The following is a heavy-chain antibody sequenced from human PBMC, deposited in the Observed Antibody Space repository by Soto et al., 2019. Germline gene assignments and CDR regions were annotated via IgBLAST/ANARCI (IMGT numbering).Heavy chain of an antibody. CDR2: INHRGGA. D-gene: IGHD3-3*01. CDR1: NGSFTDYF. CDR3: VARGMTYDFLSGPHPFDP. Sequence: PSETLSITCAAHNGSFTDYFWTWIRQSPGKGLEWIGEINHRGGATYNPSLRSRVTISIDTSKDHFSLSLRSPTAADTAVYYCVARGMTYDFLSGPHPFDPWGHGTLVTVSS. V-gene: IGHV4-34*01. J-gene: IGHJ5*02.